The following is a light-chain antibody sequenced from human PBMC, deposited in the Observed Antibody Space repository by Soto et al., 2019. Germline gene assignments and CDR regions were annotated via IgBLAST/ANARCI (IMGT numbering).Light chain of an antibody. CDR3: SSYTSMSTVI. Sequence: QSALTQPASVSGSPGQSITISCTGTNSDIGRYNYVSWHQQHPGKAPKLLIFEVIHRPSGVSNRFSGSKSGSKASLTISGLQAEDEADYYCSSYTSMSTVIFGGGTQLTVL. CDR1: NSDIGRYNY. V-gene: IGLV2-14*01. CDR2: EVI. J-gene: IGLJ2*01.